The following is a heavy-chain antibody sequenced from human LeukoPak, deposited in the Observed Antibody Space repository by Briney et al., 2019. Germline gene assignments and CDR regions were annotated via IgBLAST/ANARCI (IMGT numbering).Heavy chain of an antibody. Sequence: SETLSLTCTVSGGSISTYYWSWVRQPAGKGLEWIWRIHTSGSVDYNPSLKSRVTMSVDTSKKQFSLTLSSVTAADTAMYYCAREGSMTARPFVSIDYWGQGTLVTVSS. CDR2: IHTSGSV. CDR3: AREGSMTARPFVSIDY. V-gene: IGHV4-4*07. D-gene: IGHD6-6*01. CDR1: GGSISTYY. J-gene: IGHJ4*02.